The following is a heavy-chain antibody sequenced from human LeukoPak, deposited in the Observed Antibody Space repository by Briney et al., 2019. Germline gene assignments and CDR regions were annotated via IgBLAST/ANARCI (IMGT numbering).Heavy chain of an antibody. CDR1: GFTFNSYW. CDR3: ARAIGFWSGYYRVGWFDP. D-gene: IGHD3-3*01. Sequence: PGGSLRLSCAASGFTFNSYWMSWVRQAQGKGLEWVANIKQDGSEKYYVDSVKGRFTISRDNAKNSLYLQMNSLRAEDTAVYYCARAIGFWSGYYRVGWFDPWGQGTLVTVSS. V-gene: IGHV3-7*01. J-gene: IGHJ5*02. CDR2: IKQDGSEK.